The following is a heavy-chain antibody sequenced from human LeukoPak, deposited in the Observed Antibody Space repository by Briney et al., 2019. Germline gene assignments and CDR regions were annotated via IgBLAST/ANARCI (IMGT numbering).Heavy chain of an antibody. Sequence: GGSLILSCAASGFTFSGYYMHWVRQAPGKGLVWVSRIDGDGSSTTYADSVKGRFTISRDNAKNTLYLEMTTLRVEDTAVYYCTRGRSTSNWYYFDYWGQGTLVTVSS. J-gene: IGHJ4*02. V-gene: IGHV3-74*01. CDR2: IDGDGSST. D-gene: IGHD2-2*01. CDR1: GFTFSGYY. CDR3: TRGRSTSNWYYFDY.